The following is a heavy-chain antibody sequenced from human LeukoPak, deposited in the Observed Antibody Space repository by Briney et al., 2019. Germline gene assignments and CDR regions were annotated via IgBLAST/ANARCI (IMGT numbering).Heavy chain of an antibody. D-gene: IGHD2-2*01. J-gene: IGHJ4*02. V-gene: IGHV1-2*02. Sequence: ASVKVSCKASGYTFTGYYMHWVRQAPGQGLEWMGWINPNSGDTNYAQKFQGRVTMTRDTSISTAYMELSRLRSDDTAVYYCARAGDYCSSTSCHSPLDYWGQGTLVTVSS. CDR3: ARAGDYCSSTSCHSPLDY. CDR1: GYTFTGYY. CDR2: INPNSGDT.